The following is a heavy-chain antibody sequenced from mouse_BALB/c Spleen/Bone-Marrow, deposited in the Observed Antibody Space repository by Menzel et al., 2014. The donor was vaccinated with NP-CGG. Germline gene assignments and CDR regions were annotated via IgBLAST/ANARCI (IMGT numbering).Heavy chain of an antibody. V-gene: IGHV3-1*02. Sequence: EVKLMESGPDLVKPSQSLLLSCTVTGYSITSGYSWHWLRQLPGNKLGWPGYIHYSGSTNYNPSLKSRISITRDTSKNQYFLQLKSVPTEDTARYYCATDYYGWFAYWGQGTLVTVSA. CDR3: ATDYYGWFAY. CDR1: GYSITSGYS. J-gene: IGHJ3*01. D-gene: IGHD1-1*01. CDR2: IHYSGST.